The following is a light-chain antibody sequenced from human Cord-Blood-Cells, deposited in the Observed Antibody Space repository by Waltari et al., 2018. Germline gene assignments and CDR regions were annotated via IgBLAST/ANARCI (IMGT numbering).Light chain of an antibody. Sequence: QSALTQPASVSGSPGQSLTISCTGTSSDVGSYNLVSWYQQHPGKAPKLMIYEGSKRPSGVSNRFSGSKSGNTASLTISGLQAEDEADYYCCSYAGSSTVLFCGGTKLTVL. CDR3: CSYAGSSTVL. CDR2: EGS. V-gene: IGLV2-23*01. CDR1: SSDVGSYNL. J-gene: IGLJ2*01.